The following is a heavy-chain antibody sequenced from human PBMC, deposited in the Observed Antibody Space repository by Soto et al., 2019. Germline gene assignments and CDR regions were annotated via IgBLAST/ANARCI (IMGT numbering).Heavy chain of an antibody. D-gene: IGHD2-2*01. Sequence: GGSLRLSCAASGFTFSSYAMSWVRQAPGKGLEWVSAISGSGGSTYYADSVKGRFTISRDNSKNTLYLQMNSLRAEDTAVYYCAKGGGYQLLSYYYYGMDVWGQGTTVTVS. J-gene: IGHJ6*02. V-gene: IGHV3-23*01. CDR2: ISGSGGST. CDR1: GFTFSSYA. CDR3: AKGGGYQLLSYYYYGMDV.